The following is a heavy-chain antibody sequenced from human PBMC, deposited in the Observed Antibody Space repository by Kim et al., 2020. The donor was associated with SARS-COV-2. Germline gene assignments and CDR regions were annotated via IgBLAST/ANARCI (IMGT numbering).Heavy chain of an antibody. Sequence: SVKVSCKASGGTFSSYAISWVRQAPAQGLEWMGGIIPIFGTANYAQKFQGRVTITADESTSTAYMELSSLRSEDTAVYYCAMGGYSYGSDYGMDVWGQGTTVTVSS. V-gene: IGHV1-69*13. D-gene: IGHD5-18*01. CDR3: AMGGYSYGSDYGMDV. J-gene: IGHJ6*02. CDR1: GGTFSSYA. CDR2: IIPIFGTA.